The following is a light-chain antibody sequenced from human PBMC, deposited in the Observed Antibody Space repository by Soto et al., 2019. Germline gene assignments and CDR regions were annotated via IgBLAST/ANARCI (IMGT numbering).Light chain of an antibody. J-gene: IGLJ1*01. CDR1: SSDVGGYNY. CDR3: SSYTSSSILV. Sequence: QSVLAQAACVSGSPGQSITISCTGTSSDVGGYNYVSWYQQHPGKAPKLMIYEVSNRPSGVSNRFSGSKSGNTASLTISGLQAEDEADYYCSSYTSSSILVFGTGTKVTVL. V-gene: IGLV2-14*01. CDR2: EVS.